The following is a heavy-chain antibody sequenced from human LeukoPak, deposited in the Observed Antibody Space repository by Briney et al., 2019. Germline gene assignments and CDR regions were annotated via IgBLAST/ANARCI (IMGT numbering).Heavy chain of an antibody. D-gene: IGHD6-19*01. V-gene: IGHV4-4*02. J-gene: IGHJ4*02. CDR1: GGSISSSNW. CDR3: ARDLTGSSGWRELGY. CDR2: IYHSGST. Sequence: SETLSLTCAVSGGSISSSNWWSWVRQPPGKGLEWIGKIYHSGSTNYNPSLESRVAISVDKSNNQFSLKLSSVTAADTAVYYCARDLTGSSGWRELGYWGQGTLVAVSS.